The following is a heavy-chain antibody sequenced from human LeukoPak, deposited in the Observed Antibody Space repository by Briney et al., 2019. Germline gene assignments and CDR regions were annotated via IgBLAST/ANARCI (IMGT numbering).Heavy chain of an antibody. J-gene: IGHJ3*02. Sequence: SETLSFTCTVSGGSISSSSYYWGWIRQPPGKGLEWIGSIYYSGSTYYNPSLKSRVTISVDTSKNQFSLKLSSVTAADTAVYYCARLVRGRGSYLAFDIWGQGTMVTVSS. CDR3: ARLVRGRGSYLAFDI. CDR1: GGSISSSSYY. V-gene: IGHV4-39*01. CDR2: IYYSGST. D-gene: IGHD1-26*01.